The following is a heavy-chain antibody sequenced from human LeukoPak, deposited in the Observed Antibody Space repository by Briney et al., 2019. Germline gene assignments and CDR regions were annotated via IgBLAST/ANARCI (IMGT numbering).Heavy chain of an antibody. J-gene: IGHJ4*02. CDR1: GFTFDDYT. D-gene: IGHD3-10*01. V-gene: IGHV3-43*01. CDR2: ISWDGGST. CDR3: AKYGAWGLWFGEPTTNFDS. Sequence: SGGSLRLSCAASGFTFDDYTMHWVRQAPGKGLEWVSLISWDGGSTYYADSVKGRFTISRDNSKNTVYLQMNSLRVEDTAVYFCAKYGAWGLWFGEPTTNFDSWGQGTLVTVSS.